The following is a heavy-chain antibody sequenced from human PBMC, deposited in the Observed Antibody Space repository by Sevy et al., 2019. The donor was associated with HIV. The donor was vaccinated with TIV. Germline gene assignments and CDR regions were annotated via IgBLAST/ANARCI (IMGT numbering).Heavy chain of an antibody. J-gene: IGHJ4*02. CDR3: AREAGSNYYGQIDY. CDR1: GYTFTDYY. CDR2: INPYSGDT. Sequence: ASVKVSCKASGYTFTDYYMHWVRQAPGQGLEWMGRINPYSGDTKYAQKFQGRVTLTRDTSSSTAYMVLSGLGFDDTAGYYGAREAGSNYYGQIDYWGQGSLVTVSS. D-gene: IGHD4-4*01. V-gene: IGHV1-2*06.